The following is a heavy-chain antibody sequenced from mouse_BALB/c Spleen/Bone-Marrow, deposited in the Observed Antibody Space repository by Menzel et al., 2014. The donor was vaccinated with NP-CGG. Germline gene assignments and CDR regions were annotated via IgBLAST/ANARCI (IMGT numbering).Heavy chain of an antibody. D-gene: IGHD2-4*01. V-gene: IGHV5-17*02. CDR3: ARDDYDPFAY. J-gene: IGHJ3*01. CDR2: ISSGSSTI. Sequence: EVHLVESGGGLVQPGGSRKLSCAASGFTFSSFGMHWVRQAPEKGLEWVAYISSGSSTIYYADTVKGRFTISRDNPKNPLFLQMTSLRSEDTAMYYCARDDYDPFAYWGQGTLVTVSA. CDR1: GFTFSSFG.